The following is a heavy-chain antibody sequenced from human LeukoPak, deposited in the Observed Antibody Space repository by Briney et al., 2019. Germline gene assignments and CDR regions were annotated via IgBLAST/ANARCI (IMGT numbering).Heavy chain of an antibody. CDR1: GFTFSSYE. Sequence: GGSLRLSCAASGFTFSSYEMNWVRRAPGKGLEWVSHISTGSSTIYYADSVKGRFTISRDNAKNSLYLQMNSLRAEDTAVYYCARDFAGWGYFDLWGRGTQVTVSS. CDR2: ISTGSSTI. D-gene: IGHD3-9*01. CDR3: ARDFAGWGYFDL. J-gene: IGHJ2*01. V-gene: IGHV3-48*01.